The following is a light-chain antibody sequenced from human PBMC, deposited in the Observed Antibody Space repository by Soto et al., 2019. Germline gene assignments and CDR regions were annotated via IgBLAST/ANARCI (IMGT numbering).Light chain of an antibody. CDR3: VQGTHWPWT. V-gene: IGKV2-30*01. CDR2: QVS. J-gene: IGKJ1*01. Sequence: DVVMTQSPLSLSVTLGQPASISCRSSQGLVYSDGNTFLNWFHQRPGQSPRRLIYQVSNRDSGVRDRVSGSGLGADYTLTISRVEAEDVGIYYCVQGTHWPWTFGQGTKVEIK. CDR1: QGLVYSDGNTF.